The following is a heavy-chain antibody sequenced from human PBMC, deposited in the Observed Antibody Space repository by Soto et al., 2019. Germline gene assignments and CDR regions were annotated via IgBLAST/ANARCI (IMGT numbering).Heavy chain of an antibody. D-gene: IGHD3-22*01. Sequence: SETLSLTCAVYGGSFSGYYWSWIRQPPGKGLEWIGEINHSGSTNYNPSLKSRVTISVDTSKNQFSLKLSSVTAADTAVYYCARGRTPPLYSSGYYSRQGWFDPWGQGTLVTVSS. J-gene: IGHJ5*02. CDR2: INHSGST. CDR1: GGSFSGYY. CDR3: ARGRTPPLYSSGYYSRQGWFDP. V-gene: IGHV4-34*01.